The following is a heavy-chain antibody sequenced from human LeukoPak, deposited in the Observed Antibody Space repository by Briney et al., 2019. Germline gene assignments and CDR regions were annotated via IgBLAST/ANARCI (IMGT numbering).Heavy chain of an antibody. CDR1: GFPFHNYR. CDR3: ARELYGSGRRSLMAH. V-gene: IGHV3-7*01. Sequence: PGGSLRLSCAASGFPFHNYRMTWARQAPGKGLEWVANINQDENEKYYLDSVKGRFTISRDNAETSLFLQMTSLRVEDTAIYYCARELYGSGRRSLMAHWGPGTLVAVSS. J-gene: IGHJ4*02. D-gene: IGHD3-10*01. CDR2: INQDENEK.